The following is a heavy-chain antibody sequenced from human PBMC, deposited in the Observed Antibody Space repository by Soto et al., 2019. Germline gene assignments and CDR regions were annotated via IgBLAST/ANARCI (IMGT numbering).Heavy chain of an antibody. D-gene: IGHD1-1*01. CDR1: GDPISSSKW. Sequence: SETLSLTCAVSGDPISSSKWWTWVRQTPGKGLEWIGKIDQNGITNYNPSLESRVTILKDNSKNQLSLKLTSVTAVDSAVYYCARLKRDYYYYGMDVWGQGARVTVSS. J-gene: IGHJ6*02. V-gene: IGHV4-4*02. CDR2: IDQNGIT. CDR3: ARLKRDYYYYGMDV.